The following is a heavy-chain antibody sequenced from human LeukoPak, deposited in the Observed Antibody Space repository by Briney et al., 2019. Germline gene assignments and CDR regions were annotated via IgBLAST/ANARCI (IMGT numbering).Heavy chain of an antibody. V-gene: IGHV1-2*02. CDR1: GYTFTGYY. Sequence: ASVKVSCKASGYTFTGYYMHCVRQAPGQGLEWMGWINPNSGGTNYAQKFQGRVTMTRDTSISTAYMELSRLRSDDTAVYYCARDKGLGRYFDREGGAFDIWGQGTMVTVSS. CDR2: INPNSGGT. D-gene: IGHD3-9*01. J-gene: IGHJ3*02. CDR3: ARDKGLGRYFDREGGAFDI.